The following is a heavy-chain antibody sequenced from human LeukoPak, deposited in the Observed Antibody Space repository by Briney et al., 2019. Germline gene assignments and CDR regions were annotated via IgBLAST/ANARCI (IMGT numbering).Heavy chain of an antibody. J-gene: IGHJ4*02. V-gene: IGHV3-23*01. CDR2: ITGSGAGT. D-gene: IGHD6-19*01. CDR3: AKDQGSGAFDY. CDR1: GFTFSSYA. Sequence: GGSLRLSCAASGFTFSSYAMSWVRQAPGKGLEWVSTITGSGAGTYYADSVKGRFTISRDNSKNTVYLQMNNLRVEDTAVYYCAKDQGSGAFDYWGQGTLVTVSS.